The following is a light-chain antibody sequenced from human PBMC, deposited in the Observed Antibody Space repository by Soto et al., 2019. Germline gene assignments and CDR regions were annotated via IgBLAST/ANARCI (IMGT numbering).Light chain of an antibody. CDR1: QSISSY. CDR3: QQSNSIPHT. J-gene: IGKJ2*01. CDR2: AAS. Sequence: DIQMTQSPSSLSASVGDRVTITCRASQSISSYLNWYQQKPGKAPKLLIYAASSLQSGFPSRFTGSGSGTDFTLIIISLQPEDFATYYCQQSNSIPHTFGQGTKLEIK. V-gene: IGKV1-39*01.